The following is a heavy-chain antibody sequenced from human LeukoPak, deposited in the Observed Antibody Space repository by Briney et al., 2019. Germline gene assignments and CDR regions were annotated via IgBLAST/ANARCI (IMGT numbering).Heavy chain of an antibody. CDR1: GYTFTSYG. Sequence: ASVKVSCKASGYTFTSYGIIWVRQAPAQGLEWMGWISAYNGNTNYPQKLQGRVTMTTDTSTSTAYMELWSLRSDDTAVYYCARLVDSGYETYYNYYMDVRGKGTTVTVSS. D-gene: IGHD5-12*01. J-gene: IGHJ6*03. V-gene: IGHV1-18*01. CDR3: ARLVDSGYETYYNYYMDV. CDR2: ISAYNGNT.